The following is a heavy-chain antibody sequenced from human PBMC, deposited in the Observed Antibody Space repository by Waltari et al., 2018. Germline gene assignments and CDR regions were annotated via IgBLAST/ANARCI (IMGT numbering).Heavy chain of an antibody. D-gene: IGHD5-18*01. J-gene: IGHJ4*02. CDR3: ARVGYSYGYDTPSLDY. V-gene: IGHV1-69*01. CDR1: GGTFSSYA. Sequence: QVQLVQSGAEVKKPGSSVQVSCKASGGTFSSYAISWVRQAPGQGLEWMGGIIPIFGTANYAQKFQGRVTITADESTSTAYMELSSLRSEDTAVYYCARVGYSYGYDTPSLDYWGQGTLVTVSS. CDR2: IIPIFGTA.